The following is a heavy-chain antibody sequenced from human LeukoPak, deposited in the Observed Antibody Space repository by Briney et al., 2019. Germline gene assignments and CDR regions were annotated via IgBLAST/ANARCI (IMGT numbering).Heavy chain of an antibody. J-gene: IGHJ4*02. V-gene: IGHV1-69*06. CDR2: IIPIFGTA. CDR1: GGTFSSYA. Sequence: PLASVKVSCKASGGTFSSYAISWVRQAPGQGLEWMGGIIPIFGTANYAQKFQGRVTITADKSTSTAYMELSSLRSEDTAVYYCVSGSYYYGYWGQGTLVTVSS. D-gene: IGHD1-26*01. CDR3: VSGSYYYGY.